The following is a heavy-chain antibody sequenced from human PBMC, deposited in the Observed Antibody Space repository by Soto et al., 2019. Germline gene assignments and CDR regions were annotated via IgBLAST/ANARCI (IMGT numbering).Heavy chain of an antibody. D-gene: IGHD3-22*01. J-gene: IGHJ3*02. V-gene: IGHV4-31*03. Sequence: SDTLSLTCTVSGGSISSGGYYWSWTCQHPGKGLEWIGYIYYSGSTYYNPSLKSRVTISVDTSKNQFSLKLSSVTAADTAVYYCASCLDSSGYDAFDIWGQENMLTV. CDR1: GGSISSGGYY. CDR3: ASCLDSSGYDAFDI. CDR2: IYYSGST.